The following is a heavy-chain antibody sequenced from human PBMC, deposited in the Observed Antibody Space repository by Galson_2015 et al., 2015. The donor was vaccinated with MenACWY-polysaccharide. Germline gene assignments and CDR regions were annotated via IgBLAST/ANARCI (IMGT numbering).Heavy chain of an antibody. Sequence: LSLTCSVSGASISRSDWWTWVRQPPGKGLEWIGEISHRGTTNYNPSLKSRVTISVDKSKNQFSLKLNSVTAADTAVYYCARKFDYWGQGSLVTVPS. V-gene: IGHV4-4*02. J-gene: IGHJ4*02. CDR2: ISHRGTT. CDR1: GASISRSDW. CDR3: ARKFDY.